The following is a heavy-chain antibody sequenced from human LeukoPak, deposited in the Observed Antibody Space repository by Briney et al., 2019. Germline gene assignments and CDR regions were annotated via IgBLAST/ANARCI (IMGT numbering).Heavy chain of an antibody. CDR3: ARDNSVGDTAWWFDP. CDR1: GYTFTSYY. Sequence: ASVKVSCKASGYTFTSYYMHWVRQAPGQGLEWMGIINPSGGSTSYAQTFQGRVTMTRDMSTSTVYMELSSLRSEDTAVYYCARDNSVGDTAWWFDPWGQGTMVTVSS. J-gene: IGHJ5*02. V-gene: IGHV1-46*01. CDR2: INPSGGST. D-gene: IGHD1-26*01.